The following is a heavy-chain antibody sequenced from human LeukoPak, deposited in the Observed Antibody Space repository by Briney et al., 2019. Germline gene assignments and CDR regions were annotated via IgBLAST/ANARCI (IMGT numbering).Heavy chain of an antibody. D-gene: IGHD2-2*02. V-gene: IGHV4-31*03. J-gene: IGHJ5*02. CDR1: GGSISSGGYY. Sequence: SQTLSLTRTVSGGSISSGGYYWSWIRQHPGKGLEWFGYIYYSGSTYYNPSLKSRVTISVDTSKNQFSLKLSSVTAADTAVYYCARGLEDIVVVPAAIGWFDPWGQGTLVTVSS. CDR2: IYYSGST. CDR3: ARGLEDIVVVPAAIGWFDP.